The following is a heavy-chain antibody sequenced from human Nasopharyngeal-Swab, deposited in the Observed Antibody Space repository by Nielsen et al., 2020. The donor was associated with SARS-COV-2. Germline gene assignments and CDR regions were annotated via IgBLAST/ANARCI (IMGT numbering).Heavy chain of an antibody. CDR1: GFTFSGYG. V-gene: IGHV3-33*08. CDR2: IWYDGSNK. D-gene: IGHD1-26*01. Sequence: GGSLRLSCATSGFTFSGYGMHWVRQAPGQGLEWVALIWYDGSNKLYADSVKGRFTISRDQSKNSLYLLMNSLTAEDTAVYYCARDRLLGPTPSNWYFDLWGRGTLATVSS. CDR3: ARDRLLGPTPSNWYFDL. J-gene: IGHJ2*01.